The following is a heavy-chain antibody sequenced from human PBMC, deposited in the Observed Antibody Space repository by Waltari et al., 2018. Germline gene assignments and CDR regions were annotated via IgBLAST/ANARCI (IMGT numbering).Heavy chain of an antibody. Sequence: QVQLQESGPGLVKPSETLSLTCTVSGGSISSYYWSWIRQPPGKGLEWIGEINHSGSTNYNPSLKSRVTISVDTSKNQFSLKLSSVTAADTAVYYCARPLTMVRGVNRRGNWFDPWGQGTLVTVSS. CDR1: GGSISSYY. V-gene: IGHV4-59*12. J-gene: IGHJ5*02. D-gene: IGHD3-10*01. CDR3: ARPLTMVRGVNRRGNWFDP. CDR2: INHSGST.